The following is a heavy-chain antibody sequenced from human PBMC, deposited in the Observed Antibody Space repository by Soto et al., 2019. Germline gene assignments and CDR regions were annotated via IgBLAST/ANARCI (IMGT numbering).Heavy chain of an antibody. CDR1: GFTFSSYA. V-gene: IGHV3-64*01. Sequence: EVPLVESGGGLVQPGGSLRLSCAASGFTFSSYAMHWVRQAPGKGLEYVSAISSNGGSTYYANSVKGRFTISRDNSKNTLYLQMGSLRAEDMAVYYCARGDIVATYSPFDYWGQGTLVTVSS. J-gene: IGHJ4*02. D-gene: IGHD5-12*01. CDR2: ISSNGGST. CDR3: ARGDIVATYSPFDY.